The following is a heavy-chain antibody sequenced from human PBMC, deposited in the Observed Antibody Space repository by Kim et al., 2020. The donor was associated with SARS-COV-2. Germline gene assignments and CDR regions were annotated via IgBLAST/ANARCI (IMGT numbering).Heavy chain of an antibody. V-gene: IGHV1-3*01. CDR3: ARAYRYYYGSGSKSQIGY. J-gene: IGHJ4*02. D-gene: IGHD3-10*01. CDR2: INAGNGNT. Sequence: ASVKVSCKASGYTFTSYAMHWVRQAPGQRLEWMGWINAGNGNTKYSQKFQGRVTITRDTSASTAYMELSSLRSEDTAVYYCARAYRYYYGSGSKSQIGYWGQGTLVTVSS. CDR1: GYTFTSYA.